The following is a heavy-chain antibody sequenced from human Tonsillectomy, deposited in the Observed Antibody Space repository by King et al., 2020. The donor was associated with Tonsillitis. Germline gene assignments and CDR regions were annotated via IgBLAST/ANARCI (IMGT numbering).Heavy chain of an antibody. J-gene: IGHJ3*02. V-gene: IGHV1-69*01. CDR1: GGTHSSYP. CDR3: ARDLGPDGFDI. Sequence: QLVQSGAEVKKPGSSVKVSCKASGGTHSSYPISWVRQAPGQGLEWMGGIIPIFGTTNYAQRFEDRLTITADDSTRTAYMELSGLRSEDTAVYYCARDLGPDGFDIWGQGTMVTVSS. CDR2: IIPIFGTT.